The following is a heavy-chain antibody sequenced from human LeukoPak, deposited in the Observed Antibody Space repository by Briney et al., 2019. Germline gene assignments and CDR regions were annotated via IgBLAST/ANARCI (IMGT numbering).Heavy chain of an antibody. Sequence: GGSLRLSCAASGFTLSRNYMSWVRQAPGKGLEWVSVIYSGGGTYYADSVKGRFTISRDNSKNTLFLQMNSLRAEDTAVYYCARELTTFYYDISGYYGHAFDIWGQGTMVTVSS. CDR3: ARELTTFYYDISGYYGHAFDI. CDR2: IYSGGGT. V-gene: IGHV3-66*01. CDR1: GFTLSRNY. D-gene: IGHD3-22*01. J-gene: IGHJ3*02.